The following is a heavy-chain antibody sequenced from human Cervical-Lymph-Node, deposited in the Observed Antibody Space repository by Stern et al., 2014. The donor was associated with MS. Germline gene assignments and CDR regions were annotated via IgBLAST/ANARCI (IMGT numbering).Heavy chain of an antibody. D-gene: IGHD1-1*01. CDR2: INPNNGGT. Sequence: QVQLVESGAEVKNPGASVKVSCKASGYTFTDYYMPWRRQAPGQGLAWMGWINPNNGGTKSAQKFQGWVTMTRDTSTSTAYMELSRLRSDDTAIYYCARASTTANNYYDGVDVWGQGTTVTVTS. V-gene: IGHV1-2*04. CDR1: GYTFTDYY. CDR3: ARASTTANNYYDGVDV. J-gene: IGHJ6*02.